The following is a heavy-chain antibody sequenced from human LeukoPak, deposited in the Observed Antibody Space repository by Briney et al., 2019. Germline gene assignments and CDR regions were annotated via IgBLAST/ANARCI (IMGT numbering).Heavy chain of an antibody. CDR1: EFTYRSYD. D-gene: IGHD6-19*01. CDR2: ISDAGSNT. V-gene: IGHV3-30*18. Sequence: GGSLRLSCVTSEFTYRSYDMHWVRQAPAKGLAWVAVISDAGSNTDYADSVKGRFTISRDNSKNTSYLQMSSLRDEDTAVYYCAKGGHSSGWPNWLDPWGQGTLVTVSS. J-gene: IGHJ5*02. CDR3: AKGGHSSGWPNWLDP.